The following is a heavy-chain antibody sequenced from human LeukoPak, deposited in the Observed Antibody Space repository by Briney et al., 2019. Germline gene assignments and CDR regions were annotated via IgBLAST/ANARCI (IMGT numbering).Heavy chain of an antibody. V-gene: IGHV3-48*03. J-gene: IGHJ4*02. CDR1: EFTFSSYD. CDR2: ITGSGGAV. Sequence: GGSLRLSCAASEFTFSSYDIIWVRQAPGKGLEWVSWITGSGGAVKYTDSVKGRFTISRDNAEKSVYLQMNSLRVEDTAAYYCARNGGGLDYWGQGTLVTVSS. D-gene: IGHD2-15*01. CDR3: ARNGGGLDY.